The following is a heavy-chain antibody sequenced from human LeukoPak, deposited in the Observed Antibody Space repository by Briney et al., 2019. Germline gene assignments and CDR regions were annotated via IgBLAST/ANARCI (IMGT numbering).Heavy chain of an antibody. V-gene: IGHV3-15*01. Sequence: KTGGSLRLSCAASGFTFSNAWMSWVRQAPGKGLEWVGRIKSKTDGGTTDYAAPVKGRFTISRDDSKNTLYLQMNSLKTEDTAVYYCTRGGIAVAGKFDYWGQGTLVTVSS. CDR2: IKSKTDGGTT. CDR1: GFTFSNAW. CDR3: TRGGIAVAGKFDY. D-gene: IGHD6-19*01. J-gene: IGHJ4*02.